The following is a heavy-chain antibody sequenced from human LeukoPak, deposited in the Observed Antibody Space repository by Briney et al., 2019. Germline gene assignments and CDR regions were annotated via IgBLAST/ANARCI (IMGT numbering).Heavy chain of an antibody. D-gene: IGHD1-26*01. J-gene: IGHJ6*02. V-gene: IGHV3-53*01. CDR2: IYSGGST. Sequence: TGGSLRLSCAASGFTVSSNYMSWVRQAPGKGLEWVSVIYSGGSTYYADSVKGRFTISRDSSKNTLYLQMNSLRAEDTAVYYCARDLSVGANGMDVWGQGTTVTVSS. CDR1: GFTVSSNY. CDR3: ARDLSVGANGMDV.